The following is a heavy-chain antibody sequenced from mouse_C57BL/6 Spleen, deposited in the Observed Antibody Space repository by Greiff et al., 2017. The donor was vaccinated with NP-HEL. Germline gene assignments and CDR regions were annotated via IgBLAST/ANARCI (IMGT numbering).Heavy chain of an antibody. D-gene: IGHD1-1*01. V-gene: IGHV1-5*01. Sequence: VQLQQSGTVLARPGASVKMSCKTSGYTFTSYWMHWVKQRPGQGLEWIGAIYPGNSDTSYNQKFKGKAKLTAVTSASTAYMELSSLTNEDSAVYYCTRPYYYGSSYVGPWFAYWGQGTLVTVSA. J-gene: IGHJ3*01. CDR1: GYTFTSYW. CDR3: TRPYYYGSSYVGPWFAY. CDR2: IYPGNSDT.